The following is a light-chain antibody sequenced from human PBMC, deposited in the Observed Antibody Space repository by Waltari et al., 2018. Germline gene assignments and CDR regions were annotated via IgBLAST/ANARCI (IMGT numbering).Light chain of an antibody. V-gene: IGLV3-19*01. CDR3: NSRDSSGNHPHWV. J-gene: IGLJ3*02. Sequence: SSELTQDPAVSVALGQTVRITCQGDSRRSYYASWYQQKPGQAPVLVIYGKNNRPSGIPDRFSGSSSGNTASLTITGAQAEDEADYYCNSRDSSGNHPHWVFGGGTKLTVL. CDR1: SRRSYY. CDR2: GKN.